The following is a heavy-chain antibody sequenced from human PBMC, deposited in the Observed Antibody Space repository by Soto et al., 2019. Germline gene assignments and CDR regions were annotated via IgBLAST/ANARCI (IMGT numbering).Heavy chain of an antibody. J-gene: IGHJ5*02. V-gene: IGHV4-31*03. CDR2: IHYSGGATYSP. CDR3: ARVPTYYQHSIGYQPFHP. D-gene: IGHD5-18*01. Sequence: QVQLQESGPGLVEPSQTLSLICTVSGASIISDGYYWTWIRQHPGKGLELLEYIHYSGGATYSPSYNPSLQSRIAISVDTFKRLFSLKLNSVSAADSAVYYCARVPTYYQHSIGYQPFHPCGQGMLITFSS. CDR1: GASIISDGYY.